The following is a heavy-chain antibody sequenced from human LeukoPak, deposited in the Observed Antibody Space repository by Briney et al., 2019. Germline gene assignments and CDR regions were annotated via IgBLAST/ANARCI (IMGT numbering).Heavy chain of an antibody. CDR3: ARHRGYSYGYVPFDY. CDR2: IYPGDSDT. D-gene: IGHD5-18*01. V-gene: IGHV5-51*01. J-gene: IGHJ4*02. CDR1: GYSSTSYW. Sequence: GESLKISCKGSGYSSTSYWIGWVRQMPGKGLEWMGIIYPGDSDTRYSPSFQGQVTISADKSISTAYLQWSSLKASDTAMYYCARHRGYSYGYVPFDYWGQGTLVTVSS.